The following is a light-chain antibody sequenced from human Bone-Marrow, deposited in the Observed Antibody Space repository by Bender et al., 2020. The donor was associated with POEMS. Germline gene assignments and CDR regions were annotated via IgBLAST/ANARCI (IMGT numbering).Light chain of an antibody. J-gene: IGLJ3*02. Sequence: SYELTQAPSVSVSPGQTATITCSGHALTTKYSFWYQLKSGLAPVLVIYEDDKRPSEIPERFSASRSGTMATLTLSGAQVEDEADYYCFATDSSVTQRVFGGGTKLTVL. CDR1: ALTTKY. V-gene: IGLV3-10*01. CDR3: FATDSSVTQRV. CDR2: EDD.